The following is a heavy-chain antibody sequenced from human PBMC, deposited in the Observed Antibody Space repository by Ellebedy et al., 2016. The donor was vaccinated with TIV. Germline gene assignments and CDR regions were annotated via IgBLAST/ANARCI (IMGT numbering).Heavy chain of an antibody. J-gene: IGHJ6*02. CDR3: ARMDRGSGNNYRYYYYGMDV. CDR2: ISAYNGNT. Sequence: AASVKVSCKASGYTFISYGITWVRQAPGQGLEWMGWISAYNGNTNFAQKLQGRVTMTTDTSTSTAYMELRSLRSDDTAVYYCARMDRGSGNNYRYYYYGMDVWGQGTTVTVSS. V-gene: IGHV1-18*01. D-gene: IGHD3-10*01. CDR1: GYTFISYG.